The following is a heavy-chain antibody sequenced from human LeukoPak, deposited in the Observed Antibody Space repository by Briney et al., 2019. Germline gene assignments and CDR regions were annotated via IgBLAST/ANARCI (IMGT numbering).Heavy chain of an antibody. CDR2: IKTDGSST. V-gene: IGHV3-74*01. CDR3: VRDKSGWAGDY. D-gene: IGHD6-19*01. J-gene: IGHJ4*02. Sequence: GGSLRLSCAASGFTFSSHYMQWVRQAPGKGLVWVSGIKTDGSSTRYADSVKGRFTISRDNAKDTLYLQMNSLRAEDTAIYYCVRDKSGWAGDYWGRGTLVTVSS. CDR1: GFTFSSHY.